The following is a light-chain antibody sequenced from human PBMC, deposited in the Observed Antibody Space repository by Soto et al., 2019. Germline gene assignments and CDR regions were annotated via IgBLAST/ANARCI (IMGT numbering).Light chain of an antibody. V-gene: IGKV3-20*01. CDR1: QSVSSSY. Sequence: ETVITQSPATLSGTPKERATLSCRASQSVSSSYLAWYQQKPGQAPRLLIYGASSRATGIPDRFSGSGSGTDFTLTISRLEPEDFAVYYCQLYGISPPTFGQGTMVDI. J-gene: IGKJ1*01. CDR3: QLYGISPPT. CDR2: GAS.